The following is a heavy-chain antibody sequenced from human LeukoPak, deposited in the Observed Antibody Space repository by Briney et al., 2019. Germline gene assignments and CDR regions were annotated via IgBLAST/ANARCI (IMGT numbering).Heavy chain of an antibody. CDR3: TTLGAFDY. D-gene: IGHD4/OR15-4a*01. V-gene: IGHV3-15*01. Sequence: GESLRLSCAASGFTVSSNYMSWVRQAPGKGLEWVGRIKRKTDGGTTDYAAPVKGRFSISRDDSKNTLYLQMNSLKTEDTAVYYCTTLGAFDYWGLGTLVTVSS. J-gene: IGHJ4*02. CDR2: IKRKTDGGTT. CDR1: GFTVSSNY.